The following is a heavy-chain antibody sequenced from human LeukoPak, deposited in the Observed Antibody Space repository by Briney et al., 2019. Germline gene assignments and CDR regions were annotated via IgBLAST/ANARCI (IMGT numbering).Heavy chain of an antibody. Sequence: PSETLSLTCTVSGGSISGYYWSWIRQPPGKGLEWIGYIYYSGSTNYNPSLKSRVTISVDTSRNQFSLKLSSVTAADTAVYYCARGCSAGTPHNWFDPWGQGTLVTVSS. D-gene: IGHD6-13*01. CDR3: ARGCSAGTPHNWFDP. V-gene: IGHV4-59*01. CDR1: GGSISGYY. CDR2: IYYSGST. J-gene: IGHJ5*02.